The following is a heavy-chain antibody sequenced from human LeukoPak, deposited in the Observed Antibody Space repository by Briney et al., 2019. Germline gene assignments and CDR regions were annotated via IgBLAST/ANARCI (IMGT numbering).Heavy chain of an antibody. CDR3: ARDTHLSYGAGFDY. Sequence: GGSLRLSCAASGFTLSSYWMSWVRQAPGKGLEWVADIEEDGSEKYYVDSVKGRFTISRDNAKNSLYLQMNSLRAEDTALYYCARDTHLSYGAGFDYWGQGTLVTVSS. V-gene: IGHV3-7*01. CDR2: IEEDGSEK. D-gene: IGHD3-10*01. CDR1: GFTLSSYW. J-gene: IGHJ4*02.